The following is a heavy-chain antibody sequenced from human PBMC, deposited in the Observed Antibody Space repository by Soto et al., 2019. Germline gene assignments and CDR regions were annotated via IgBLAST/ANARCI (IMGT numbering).Heavy chain of an antibody. CDR1: GFTFSDCA. Sequence: PGGSLRLSCEASGFTFSDCAMSWVRQAPGKGLEWVSGISGTGRSTFYADYVKDRFTISRDNSKNTVYLQMTSLRAEDTAVYYCAKGNTSGWYFFDYWGQGTLVTVYS. CDR2: ISGTGRST. V-gene: IGHV3-23*01. J-gene: IGHJ4*02. D-gene: IGHD6-19*01. CDR3: AKGNTSGWYFFDY.